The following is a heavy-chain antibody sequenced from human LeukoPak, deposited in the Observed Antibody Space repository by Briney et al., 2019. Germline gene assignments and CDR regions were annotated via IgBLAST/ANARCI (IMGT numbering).Heavy chain of an antibody. CDR2: ISYDGSNK. Sequence: PGGSLRLSCAASGFTFSSYGMHWVRQAPGKGLEWVAVISYDGSNKYYADSVKGRFTISRDNSKSTLYLQMNSLRAEDTAVYYCARVRRGATDAFDIWGQGTMVTVSS. V-gene: IGHV3-30*03. D-gene: IGHD1-26*01. CDR3: ARVRRGATDAFDI. J-gene: IGHJ3*02. CDR1: GFTFSSYG.